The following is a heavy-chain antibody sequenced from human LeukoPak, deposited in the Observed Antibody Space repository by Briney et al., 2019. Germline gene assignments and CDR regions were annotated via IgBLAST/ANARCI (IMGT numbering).Heavy chain of an antibody. CDR3: ARRLGYYYYMDV. CDR1: GYTFTSYG. V-gene: IGHV1-8*02. CDR2: MNPNSGNT. D-gene: IGHD3-10*01. Sequence: ASVKVSCKASGYTFTSYGISWVRQAPGQGLEWMGWMNPNSGNTGYAQKFQGRVTMTRNTSISTAYMELSSLRSEDTAVYYCARRLGYYYYMDVWGKGTTVTISS. J-gene: IGHJ6*03.